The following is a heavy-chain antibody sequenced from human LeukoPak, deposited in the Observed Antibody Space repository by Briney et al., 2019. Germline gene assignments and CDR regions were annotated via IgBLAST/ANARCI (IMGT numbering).Heavy chain of an antibody. CDR2: INHSGST. V-gene: IGHV4-34*01. D-gene: IGHD1-26*01. CDR3: ARGDSGSYHW. Sequence: AGGSLRLSCAASGFTFSDYYMSWIRQPPGKGLEWIGEINHSGSTNYNPSLKSRVTISVDTSKNQFSLKLSSVTAADTAVYYCARGDSGSYHWWGQGTLVTVSS. CDR1: GFTFSDYY. J-gene: IGHJ4*02.